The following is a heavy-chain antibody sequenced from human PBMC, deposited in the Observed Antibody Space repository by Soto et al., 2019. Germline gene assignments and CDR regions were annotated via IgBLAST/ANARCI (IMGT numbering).Heavy chain of an antibody. V-gene: IGHV3-30*18. J-gene: IGHJ4*02. CDR3: AKGGYGNGYLLVH. D-gene: IGHD2-2*03. CDR2: ISNDGRNK. Sequence: QVQQVESGGGVVQPGMSLRLSCVVSGFTFSAYDMHWVRQAPGKGLQWVAVISNDGRNKYYADSLSGRFTISRDDSKSTVSLEMNSLTPDDTAAYYCAKGGYGNGYLLVHWVQGDLVTVSS. CDR1: GFTFSAYD.